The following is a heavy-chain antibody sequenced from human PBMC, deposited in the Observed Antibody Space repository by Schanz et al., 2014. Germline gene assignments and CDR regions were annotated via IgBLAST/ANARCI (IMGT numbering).Heavy chain of an antibody. CDR3: ARDLPRTFLFDY. V-gene: IGHV3-11*06. J-gene: IGHJ4*02. CDR2: ISDSGTYT. CDR1: GFVFGDYY. Sequence: QVQVVQSGGGLVKPGGSLRLSCAASGFVFGDYYMTWIRQAPGKGLEWLSYISDSGTYTNYADSVKGRFTISRDNAKSSLYLQMDSLRAEDTAVYYCARDLPRTFLFDYWGQGTLVTVSS.